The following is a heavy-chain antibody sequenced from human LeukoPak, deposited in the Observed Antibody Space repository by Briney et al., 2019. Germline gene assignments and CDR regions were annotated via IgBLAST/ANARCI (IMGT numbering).Heavy chain of an antibody. CDR1: GFTVSGNY. CDR3: ARETVTTVTIYALDI. D-gene: IGHD4-17*01. J-gene: IGHJ3*02. V-gene: IGHV3-53*01. Sequence: QPGGSLRLSCVASGFTVSGNYMTWVRQAPGKGLEWVSVIYSGGTTHYGESVKGRFTISRDNSKNMLYLEMNGLRAEGSVVYCCARETVTTVTIYALDIGGQGTMVTVS. CDR2: IYSGGTT.